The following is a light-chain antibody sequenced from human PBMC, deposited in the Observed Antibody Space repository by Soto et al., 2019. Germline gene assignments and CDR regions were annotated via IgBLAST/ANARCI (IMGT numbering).Light chain of an antibody. V-gene: IGKV1-39*01. J-gene: IGKJ1*01. CDR2: AAS. CDR3: QQYHRYSRT. Sequence: DIQMTQSPSSLSASVGDRVTITCRASQSISSYLNWYQQKPGKAPKLLIYAASTLQSGVPSRFTGSGFGTEFTLTISSLQPEDFATYYCQQYHRYSRTFGQGTKVDIK. CDR1: QSISSY.